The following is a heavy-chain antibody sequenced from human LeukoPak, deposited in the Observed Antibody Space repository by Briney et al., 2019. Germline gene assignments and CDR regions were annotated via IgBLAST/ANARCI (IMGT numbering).Heavy chain of an antibody. Sequence: GGSLRLSCTASGFTFDDYAIHWVRQAPGKGLEWVSIISADGDRTHFADSVQGRFAISRDNSKNSLFLQMNSLRTEDSALYYCATDSGVWGQGTLVTVSS. V-gene: IGHV3-43*02. CDR2: ISADGDRT. CDR1: GFTFDDYA. J-gene: IGHJ4*02. CDR3: ATDSGV. D-gene: IGHD4-17*01.